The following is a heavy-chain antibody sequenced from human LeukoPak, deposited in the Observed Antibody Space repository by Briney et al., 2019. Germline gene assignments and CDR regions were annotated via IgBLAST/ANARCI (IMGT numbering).Heavy chain of an antibody. Sequence: ASVKVSCKASGGTFSSYAISWVRQAPGQGLEWMGIINPSGGSTSYAQKFQGRVTMTRDTSTSTVYMELSSLRSEDTAVYYCARDMVGGIYPSYYWGQGTLVTVSS. CDR1: GGTFSSYA. V-gene: IGHV1-46*01. J-gene: IGHJ4*02. CDR2: INPSGGST. CDR3: ARDMVGGIYPSYY. D-gene: IGHD1-26*01.